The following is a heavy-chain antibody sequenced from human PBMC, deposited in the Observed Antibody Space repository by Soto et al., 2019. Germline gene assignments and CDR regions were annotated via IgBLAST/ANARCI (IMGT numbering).Heavy chain of an antibody. Sequence: SETLSLTCSASGGSITSSSHFWGWVRQPPGKGLEWIGTIHFTGNTYYTPSLKSRLTMSIDTSKNEFSLRLNSVTAADTAVYYCAGQTFTIAAASYGRSNWFDPWGPGTLVTVSS. CDR2: IHFTGNT. J-gene: IGHJ5*02. CDR1: GGSITSSSHF. D-gene: IGHD6-25*01. V-gene: IGHV4-39*01. CDR3: AGQTFTIAAASYGRSNWFDP.